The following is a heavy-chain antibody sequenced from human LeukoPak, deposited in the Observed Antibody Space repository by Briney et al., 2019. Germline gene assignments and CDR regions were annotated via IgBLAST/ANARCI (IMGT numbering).Heavy chain of an antibody. J-gene: IGHJ4*02. CDR2: IFYSGST. Sequence: ASETLSLTCTVSGGSISSSSYYWGWIRQPPGKGLEWIGSIFYSGSTYYNLTLKSRVTISVDTYKNQFSLKLSSVSAADTAVYYCARDSTLRWPFDYWGQGTLVTVSS. D-gene: IGHD4-23*01. CDR1: GGSISSSSYY. CDR3: ARDSTLRWPFDY. V-gene: IGHV4-39*07.